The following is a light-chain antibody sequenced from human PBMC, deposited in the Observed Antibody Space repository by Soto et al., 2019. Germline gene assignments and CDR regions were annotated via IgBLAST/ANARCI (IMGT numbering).Light chain of an antibody. Sequence: QSVLTQPPSVSGAPGQRVTISCTGSSSNIGAGYDVHWYQQLPGTAPKLLIYGNSNRPSGVPDRFSGSKSGTSASLAITGLQAEDEADSYCQSYDCSLSVHVVFGGGTKLTVL. CDR3: QSYDCSLSVHVV. CDR2: GNS. J-gene: IGLJ2*01. V-gene: IGLV1-40*01. CDR1: SSNIGAGYD.